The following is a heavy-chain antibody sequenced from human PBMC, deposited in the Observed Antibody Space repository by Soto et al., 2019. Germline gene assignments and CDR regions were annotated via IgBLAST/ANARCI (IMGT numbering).Heavy chain of an antibody. V-gene: IGHV3-30*18. CDR3: MKHDYGQTYFDY. J-gene: IGHJ4*02. Sequence: QVQLVESGGGVVQPGRSLRLSCAASGFTFSSYGMHWVRQAPGKGLEWVAVISYDGSNKYYADSVKGRFTISRDNSKNTMYLQMNSLRADDTAVYYCMKHDYGQTYFDYWGQGTL. CDR2: ISYDGSNK. D-gene: IGHD4-17*01. CDR1: GFTFSSYG.